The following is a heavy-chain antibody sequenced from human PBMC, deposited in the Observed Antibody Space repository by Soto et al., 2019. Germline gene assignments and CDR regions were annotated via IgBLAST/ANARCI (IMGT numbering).Heavy chain of an antibody. J-gene: IGHJ4*02. Sequence: DVQLLESGGDLVQPGGSLRLSCAASGFIFSNYAMSWVRQAPGMGLEWVSLIRGSGGPTNYADSVKGRFTVSRDNSKNNLLLQMNILRAEDTAVYYCVKDFRVGYDWTHDWGQGTLVTVSS. CDR1: GFIFSNYA. D-gene: IGHD5-12*01. CDR3: VKDFRVGYDWTHD. CDR2: IRGSGGPT. V-gene: IGHV3-23*01.